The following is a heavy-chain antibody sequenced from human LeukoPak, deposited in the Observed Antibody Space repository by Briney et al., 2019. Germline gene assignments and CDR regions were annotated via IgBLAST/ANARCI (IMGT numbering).Heavy chain of an antibody. V-gene: IGHV4-59*01. CDR3: ASAWSGYLVFDY. Sequence: SETLSLTCTVSGGSISSYYWSWIRQPPGKALEWIGYIYYSGSTNYNPSLKSRVTISVDTSKNQLSLKLSSVTAADTAVYYCASAWSGYLVFDYWGQGTLVTVSS. J-gene: IGHJ4*02. CDR1: GGSISSYY. CDR2: IYYSGST. D-gene: IGHD3-3*01.